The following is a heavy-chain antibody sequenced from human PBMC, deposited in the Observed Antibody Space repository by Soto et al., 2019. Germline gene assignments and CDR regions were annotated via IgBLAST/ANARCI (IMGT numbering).Heavy chain of an antibody. CDR3: APSPGGDFRWFDP. D-gene: IGHD3-16*01. CDR2: TIPMSGKT. CDR1: GGSFSAYG. Sequence: QVQLMQSGAEVKKPGSSVRVSCKASGGSFSAYGFCWIRQAPGQGLEWVGGTIPMSGKTHYAQKFQDRVTITADKSTTTISLEMGRPGSEDTAIYYCAPSPGGDFRWFDPWGQGTLVIVSS. V-gene: IGHV1-69*06. J-gene: IGHJ5*02.